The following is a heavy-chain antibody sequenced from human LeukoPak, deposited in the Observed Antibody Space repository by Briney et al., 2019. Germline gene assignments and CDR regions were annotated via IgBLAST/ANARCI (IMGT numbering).Heavy chain of an antibody. V-gene: IGHV4-4*02. D-gene: IGHD6-19*01. CDR1: GGSISSSNG. CDR3: ATIAVAGHFDY. CDR2: IYHSGST. J-gene: IGHJ4*02. Sequence: SGTLSLTWAVSGGSISSSNGWSWVRQPPGKGLEWIGEIYHSGSTNYNPSLKSRVTISLDTSKNQFSLKLSSVTAADTAVYYCATIAVAGHFDYWGQGTLVTVSS.